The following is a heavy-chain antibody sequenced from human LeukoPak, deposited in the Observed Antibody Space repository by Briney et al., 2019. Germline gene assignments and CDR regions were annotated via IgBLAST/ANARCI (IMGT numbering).Heavy chain of an antibody. V-gene: IGHV3-48*03. CDR3: ARGDPHADL. Sequence: GGSLRLSCAASGFDLTTYEMNWVRQAPGKGLEWIADITISGHTKNYADSVKGRFTISRDNARTSLYLQMNSLRVEDTGVYYCARGDPHADLWGQGTLVTVSS. CDR2: ITISGHTK. J-gene: IGHJ5*02. CDR1: GFDLTTYE.